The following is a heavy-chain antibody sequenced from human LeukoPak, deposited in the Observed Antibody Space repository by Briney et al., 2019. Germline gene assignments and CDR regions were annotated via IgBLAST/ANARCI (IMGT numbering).Heavy chain of an antibody. CDR2: INPNSGGT. CDR3: ARESIAARYFDY. CDR1: GYTFTGHY. J-gene: IGHJ4*02. V-gene: IGHV1-2*06. D-gene: IGHD6-6*01. Sequence: ASVKVSCKASGYTFTGHYMHWVRQAPGQGLEWTGRINPNSGGTNYAQKFQGRVTMTRDTSISTAYMELSRLRSDDTAVYYCARESIAARYFDYWGQGTLVTVSS.